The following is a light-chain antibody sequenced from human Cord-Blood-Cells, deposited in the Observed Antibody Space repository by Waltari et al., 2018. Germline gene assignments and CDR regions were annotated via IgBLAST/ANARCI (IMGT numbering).Light chain of an antibody. V-gene: IGLV2-14*01. CDR1: SSDVGGYNY. CDR3: SSYTSSSTYVV. J-gene: IGLJ2*01. Sequence: QSALTQPASVSGSPGQSITIPCTGTSSDVGGYNYVSWYQQHPGKAPKLMIYEVSNRPSGVSDRFADVKAGNTAALTISGLQAEDEADYYCSSYTSSSTYVVFGGGTKLTVL. CDR2: EVS.